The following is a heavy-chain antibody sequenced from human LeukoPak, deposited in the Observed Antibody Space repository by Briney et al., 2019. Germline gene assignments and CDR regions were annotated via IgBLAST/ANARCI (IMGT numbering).Heavy chain of an antibody. J-gene: IGHJ6*02. CDR2: INSGGSSI. CDR3: ASNLAANYHFYYGIDV. V-gene: IGHV3-11*01. D-gene: IGHD1-26*01. CDR1: GFTFSDYC. Sequence: GGSLRLSCAASGFTFSDYCMSWIRQAPGKGLEWVSFINSGGSSIYYVDSVKGRFTISRDNAKNSLYLQMSSLRAEDTAVYYCASNLAANYHFYYGIDVWGQGTTVTVSS.